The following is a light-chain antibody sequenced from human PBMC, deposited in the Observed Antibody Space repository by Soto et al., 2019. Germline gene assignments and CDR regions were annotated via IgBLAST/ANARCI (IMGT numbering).Light chain of an antibody. V-gene: IGLV1-44*01. CDR3: AAWDDSLTGWV. Sequence: QAVVTQPPSASGTPGQRVTISCSGSSSNIGSTAVSWYQQLPGTAPKLLIYSNNQRPSGVPDRFSGSKSDTSASLAISGLQSADEADYYCAAWDDSLTGWVFGGGTKLTVL. CDR2: SNN. CDR1: SSNIGSTA. J-gene: IGLJ3*02.